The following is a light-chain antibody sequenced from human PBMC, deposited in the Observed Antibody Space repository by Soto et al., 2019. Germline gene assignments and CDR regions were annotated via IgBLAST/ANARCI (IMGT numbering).Light chain of an antibody. CDR3: QTWGTGVV. Sequence: QPVLTQSPSASASLGASVKLTCTLSSGHSSYAIAWHQQQPEKGPRYLMKLNSDGSHSKGDGIPDRFSGSSSGAERYLTISSLQSEDEAAYYCQTWGTGVVFGGGTELTVL. V-gene: IGLV4-69*01. CDR1: SGHSSYA. CDR2: LNSDGSH. J-gene: IGLJ2*01.